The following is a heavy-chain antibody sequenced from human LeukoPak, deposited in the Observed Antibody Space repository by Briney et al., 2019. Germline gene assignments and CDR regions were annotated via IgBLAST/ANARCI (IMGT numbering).Heavy chain of an antibody. CDR1: GLTFNSYW. V-gene: IGHV3-7*01. D-gene: IGHD2-2*01. Sequence: GGSLRLSCAASGLTFNSYWMSWVRQAPGKGLEWVANIKEDGSAQYYADSVKGRFTISRDNAQNSLNLQMNSLRAEDTAVYYCATSSNAPGNHWGQGTLVTVSS. J-gene: IGHJ5*02. CDR3: ATSSNAPGNH. CDR2: IKEDGSAQ.